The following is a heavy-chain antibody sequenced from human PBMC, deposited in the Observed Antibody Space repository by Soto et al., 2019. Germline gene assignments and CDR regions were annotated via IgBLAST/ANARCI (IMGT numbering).Heavy chain of an antibody. CDR3: ARGAFGAYYFDY. D-gene: IGHD3-3*01. V-gene: IGHV3-74*01. J-gene: IGHJ4*02. Sequence: EVQLVESGGGLVQPGGSRSLSFAASGFTFSSNWIHGVRQAQGKGRVWVSRIKGDGITTNYADSVKGRVTISRDNAKNTVYLQVNSLRAEDTAVYYCARGAFGAYYFDYWGQGTLVTVSS. CDR2: IKGDGITT. CDR1: GFTFSSNW.